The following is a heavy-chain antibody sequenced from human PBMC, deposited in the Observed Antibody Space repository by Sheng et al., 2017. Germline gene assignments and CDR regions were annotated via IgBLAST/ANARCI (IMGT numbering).Heavy chain of an antibody. CDR2: ISYDGSNK. J-gene: IGHJ4*02. CDR3: AKDGCNSSGCHGGFDY. D-gene: IGHD6-19*01. V-gene: IGHV3-30*18. Sequence: QVQLVESGGGVVQPGRSLRLSCAASGFTFSSYGMHWVRQAPGKGLEWVAVISYDGSNKYYADSVKGRFTISRDNSKNTLYLQMNSLRAEDTAVYYCAKDGCNSSGCHGGFDYWGQGTLVTVSS. CDR1: GFTFSSYG.